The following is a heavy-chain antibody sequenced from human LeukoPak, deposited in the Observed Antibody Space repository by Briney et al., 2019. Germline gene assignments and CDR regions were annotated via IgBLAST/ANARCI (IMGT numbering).Heavy chain of an antibody. CDR3: ARVGGYCSGGSCRHLKYYFDY. CDR1: DGSISSYD. V-gene: IGHV4-4*07. Sequence: PSETLSLTCTVSDGSISSYDWSWIRQPAGKGLEWIGRIYTSGSPTYNPSLKSRVTISVDTSKNQFSLKLSSVTAADTAVYYCARVGGYCSGGSCRHLKYYFDYWGQGTLVTVSS. D-gene: IGHD2-15*01. CDR2: IYTSGSP. J-gene: IGHJ4*02.